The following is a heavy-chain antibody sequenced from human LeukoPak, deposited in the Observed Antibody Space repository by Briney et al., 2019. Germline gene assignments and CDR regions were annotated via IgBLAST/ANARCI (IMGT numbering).Heavy chain of an antibody. V-gene: IGHV3-21*01. CDR3: ARPAGGSGRRLNWFDP. CDR1: GFTFSSYS. CDR2: ISSSSSYI. J-gene: IGHJ5*02. Sequence: GGSLRLSCAASGFTFSSYSMNWVRQAPGKGLEWVSSISSSSSYIYYADSVKGRFTISRDNAKNSLYLQMNSLRAEDTAVYYCARPAGGSGRRLNWFDPWGQGTLVTVSS. D-gene: IGHD3-10*01.